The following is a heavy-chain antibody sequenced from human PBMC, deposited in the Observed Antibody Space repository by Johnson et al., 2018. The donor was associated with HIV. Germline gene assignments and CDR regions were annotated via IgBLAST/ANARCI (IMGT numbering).Heavy chain of an antibody. Sequence: QVQLVESGGGVVQPGRSLRLSCAASGFTFNSYGMHWVRQAPGKGLEWVAVIWYDGSNKYSADSVKGRFTISRDNSKNTLYQQMNSLRAEDTAVYYCVGGGIRGYSYGPGAFDIWGQGTMVTVSS. CDR1: GFTFNSYG. D-gene: IGHD5-18*01. CDR3: VGGGIRGYSYGPGAFDI. V-gene: IGHV3-33*01. CDR2: IWYDGSNK. J-gene: IGHJ3*02.